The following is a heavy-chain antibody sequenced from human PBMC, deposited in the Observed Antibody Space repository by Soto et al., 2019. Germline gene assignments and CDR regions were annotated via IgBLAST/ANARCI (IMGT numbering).Heavy chain of an antibody. D-gene: IGHD3-16*01. CDR1: GFIFSTYA. J-gene: IGHJ4*02. CDR2: IVNTGDTT. CDR3: AKEITGGGAFDC. Sequence: ESGGGLVQPGGSLRLSCAASGFIFSTYAMSWVRQAPGEGLEWVSAIVNTGDTTYYTDSVKGRFTISRDNSRNTVYLQMNSLRAEDTALYYCAKEITGGGAFDCWGQGTLVTVSS. V-gene: IGHV3-23*01.